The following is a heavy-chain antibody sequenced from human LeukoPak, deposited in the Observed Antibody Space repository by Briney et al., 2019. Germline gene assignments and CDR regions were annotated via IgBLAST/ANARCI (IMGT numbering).Heavy chain of an antibody. D-gene: IGHD3-10*01. V-gene: IGHV1-2*02. J-gene: IGHJ5*01. Sequence: AAPVKISSATSKNAVTAYNIHRGRQAPGQRQEWMGWINPNNGATNHAQNFQARVAMTRDTSISTAYMELSSLRSDDTAVYYCARVSGTTSFGNSWFDSWGRGTLVSVSS. CDR1: KNAVTAYN. CDR2: INPNNGAT. CDR3: ARVSGTTSFGNSWFDS.